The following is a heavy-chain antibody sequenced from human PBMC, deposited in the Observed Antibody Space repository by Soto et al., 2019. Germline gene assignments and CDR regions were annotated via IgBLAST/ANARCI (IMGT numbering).Heavy chain of an antibody. V-gene: IGHV1-18*04. Sequence: QVQLVQSGAEMKKPGASVKVSCKASGYTFTTYGISWVRQAPGQGLEWMGWISAYNGNTHYAQKLQGRVTMTTDTSTRTAYVELRSLRSDDTAVYYCAIEHFPSTYESFDYWGQGTLVTVSS. CDR3: AIEHFPSTYESFDY. D-gene: IGHD3-3*02. CDR2: ISAYNGNT. CDR1: GYTFTTYG. J-gene: IGHJ4*02.